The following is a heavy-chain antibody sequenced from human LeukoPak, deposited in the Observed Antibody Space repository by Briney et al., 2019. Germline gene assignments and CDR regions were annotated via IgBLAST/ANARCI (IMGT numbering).Heavy chain of an antibody. V-gene: IGHV4-59*01. CDR2: IYYSGST. CDR1: GGSISSYY. Sequence: SETLSLTCTVSGGSISSYYWSWFRQPPGKGLEWIGYIYYSGSTNYNPSLKSRVTISVDTSKNQFSLKLSSVTAADTAVYYCARDRSLDVVVVPDYYYGMDVWGKGTTVTVSS. CDR3: ARDRSLDVVVVPDYYYGMDV. D-gene: IGHD2-2*03. J-gene: IGHJ6*04.